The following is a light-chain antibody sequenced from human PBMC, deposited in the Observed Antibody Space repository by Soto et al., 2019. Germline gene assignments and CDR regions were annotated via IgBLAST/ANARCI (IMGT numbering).Light chain of an antibody. Sequence: QPVLTQPPSASGSPGQSVTISCTGTSSDIGAYIYVYWYQQHPGKAPKLMISEVSRRPSGVPERFAGSKSGNTASLTVSGLQADDEAHYYCSSYAGSNNFVFGTGTKHTVL. CDR1: SSDIGAYIY. CDR3: SSYAGSNNFV. CDR2: EVS. V-gene: IGLV2-8*01. J-gene: IGLJ1*01.